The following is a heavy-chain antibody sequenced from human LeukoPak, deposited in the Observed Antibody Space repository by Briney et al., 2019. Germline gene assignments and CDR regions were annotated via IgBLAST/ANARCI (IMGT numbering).Heavy chain of an antibody. J-gene: IGHJ6*03. CDR3: ARVGDTDYVSSYMDV. CDR2: INPNSGGT. Sequence: ASVKVSCKASGYAFTGYYMHWVRQAPGQGLEWMGWINPNSGGTNYAQKFQGRVTLTRDTSISTAYMELSRLRSDDTAVYYCARVGDTDYVSSYMDVWGKGTTVTISS. V-gene: IGHV1-2*02. CDR1: GYAFTGYY. D-gene: IGHD4-17*01.